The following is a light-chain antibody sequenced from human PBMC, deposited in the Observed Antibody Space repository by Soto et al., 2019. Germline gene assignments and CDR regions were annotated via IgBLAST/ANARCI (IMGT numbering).Light chain of an antibody. Sequence: DIQMTQSPSTLSASVGDRVTITCRASQSISSWLAWYQQKPGKAPKLLIYKASSLEGGVPSRFSGSGSGTELTLNLSSLKTDDFATYYCQQYNSFSTFGQGTKLELK. CDR2: KAS. V-gene: IGKV1-5*03. CDR3: QQYNSFST. CDR1: QSISSW. J-gene: IGKJ2*01.